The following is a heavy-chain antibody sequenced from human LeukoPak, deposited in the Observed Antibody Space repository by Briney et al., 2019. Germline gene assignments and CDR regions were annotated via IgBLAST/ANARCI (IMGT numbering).Heavy chain of an antibody. Sequence: SETLSLTCTVSGGSISSYYWSWIRQPPGKGLEWIGYIYYSGSTNYNPSLKSRVTISVDTSKNQFSLKLSSVTAADTAVYYCARLKYGDLDYWGQGTLVTVSS. CDR2: IYYSGST. CDR1: GGSISSYY. J-gene: IGHJ4*02. D-gene: IGHD4-17*01. V-gene: IGHV4-59*01. CDR3: ARLKYGDLDY.